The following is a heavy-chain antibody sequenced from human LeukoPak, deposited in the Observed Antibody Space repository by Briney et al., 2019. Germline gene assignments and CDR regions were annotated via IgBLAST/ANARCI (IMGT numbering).Heavy chain of an antibody. Sequence: GGSLRLSCAASGFTFSSYAMSWVRQAPGKGLEWVSAISGSGGSTYYADSVKGRFTISRDNSKNTLYLQMNSLRAEDTAVYYCAKGRRYALGVMGDFFDYWGQGTLVTVSS. CDR2: ISGSGGST. J-gene: IGHJ4*02. CDR3: AKGRRYALGVMGDFFDY. CDR1: GFTFSSYA. V-gene: IGHV3-23*01. D-gene: IGHD3-16*01.